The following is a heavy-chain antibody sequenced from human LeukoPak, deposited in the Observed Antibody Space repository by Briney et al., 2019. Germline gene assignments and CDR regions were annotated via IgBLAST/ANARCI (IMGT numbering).Heavy chain of an antibody. Sequence: SETLSLTCAVYGGSFSGYYWSWIRQPPGKGLEWIGEIDHSGSTNYNPSLKSRVTISVDTSKNQFSLKLSFVTAADTAVYYCAKYDYYDSSGYFYAGDWGQGTLVTVSS. V-gene: IGHV4-34*01. CDR1: GGSFSGYY. CDR2: IDHSGST. D-gene: IGHD3-22*01. CDR3: AKYDYYDSSGYFYAGD. J-gene: IGHJ4*02.